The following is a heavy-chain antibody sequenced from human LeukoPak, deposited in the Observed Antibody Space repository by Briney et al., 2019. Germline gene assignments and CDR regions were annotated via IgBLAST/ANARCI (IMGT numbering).Heavy chain of an antibody. CDR2: IGVGGYDT. J-gene: IGHJ4*02. CDR1: GFTFSTYA. CDR3: AEGGCRLL. V-gene: IGHV3-23*01. D-gene: IGHD3-16*02. Sequence: SGGSLRLSCAASGFTFSTYAMSWFRHAPGQGLEWVSFIGVGGYDTHYADSVKGRFTFSRDYSKNTLFLQMNRLTVEDTAVYFCAEGGCRLLGGQGALVTVSS.